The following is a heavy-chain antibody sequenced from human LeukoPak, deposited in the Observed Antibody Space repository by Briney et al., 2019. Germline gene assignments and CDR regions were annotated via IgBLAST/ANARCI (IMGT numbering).Heavy chain of an antibody. J-gene: IGHJ4*02. CDR2: IDRRGDRT. V-gene: IGHV3-23*01. Sequence: GGSLGLSCAASGFTFSRYSMAWVRQAPGRGLDWVSAIDRRGDRTFYADSVRGRFTISRDNSQNMVFLQMNNLGADDTAVYYCVKEGLLGGYYFDLWGQGTPVTVSS. CDR1: GFTFSRYS. D-gene: IGHD2-8*02. CDR3: VKEGLLGGYYFDL.